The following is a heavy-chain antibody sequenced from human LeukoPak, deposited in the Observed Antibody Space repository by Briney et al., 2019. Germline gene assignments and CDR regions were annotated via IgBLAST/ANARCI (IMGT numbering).Heavy chain of an antibody. V-gene: IGHV3-30*18. D-gene: IGHD1-26*01. CDR1: GFTFSDYN. CDR3: ANLLVGAPLDY. J-gene: IGHJ4*02. Sequence: GGSLRLSCAASGFTFSDYNMHWVRQAPGKGLEWVAVISYDGSNKYYADSVKGRFTISRDNSKNTLYLQMNSLRAEDTAVYYCANLLVGAPLDYWGQGTLVTVSS. CDR2: ISYDGSNK.